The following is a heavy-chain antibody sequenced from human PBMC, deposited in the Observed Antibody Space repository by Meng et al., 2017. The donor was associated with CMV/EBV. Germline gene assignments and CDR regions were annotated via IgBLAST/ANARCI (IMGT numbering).Heavy chain of an antibody. J-gene: IGHJ6*02. CDR2: INCDTGGT. CDR1: GYTLTGYY. CDR3: ARGRLTGTTLYYGMDV. D-gene: IGHD1/OR15-1a*01. V-gene: IGHV1-2*02. Sequence: ASVKVSCKASGYTLTGYYMHWVRQAPGQGLEWVGCINCDTGGTKYAQKFQDRVTMTRDTSISAAYMDLSRLRADDTAVYYCARGRLTGTTLYYGMDVWGQGTTVTVSS.